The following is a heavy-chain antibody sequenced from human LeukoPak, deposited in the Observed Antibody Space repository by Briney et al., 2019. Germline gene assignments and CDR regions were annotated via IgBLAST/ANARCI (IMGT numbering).Heavy chain of an antibody. Sequence: GGSLRLSCAASGFTFSSYWMSWVRQAPGKWLEWVANIKQDGSEKYYADSVKGRFTISRDNGKNSLDLQMNSLRADDTAVYYCARDTLGEGEDANYAVYYFDYWGQGTVVTVSS. CDR3: ARDTLGEGEDANYAVYYFDY. D-gene: IGHD4/OR15-4a*01. CDR1: GFTFSSYW. V-gene: IGHV3-7*01. J-gene: IGHJ4*02. CDR2: IKQDGSEK.